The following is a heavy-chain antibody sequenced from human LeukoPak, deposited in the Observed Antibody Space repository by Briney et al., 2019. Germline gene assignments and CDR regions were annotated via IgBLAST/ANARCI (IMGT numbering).Heavy chain of an antibody. CDR1: GGPFSGYF. Sequence: SETLSLTCAVYGGPFSGYFWSWIRQPPGKGLEWIGEINYSGRTNYNPSLKSRVTISVDTSENQFFLKMSSVTAADTAVYYCARRDGYNSGACDYWGQGTLVTVSS. CDR2: INYSGRT. D-gene: IGHD5-24*01. J-gene: IGHJ4*02. V-gene: IGHV4-34*01. CDR3: ARRDGYNSGACDY.